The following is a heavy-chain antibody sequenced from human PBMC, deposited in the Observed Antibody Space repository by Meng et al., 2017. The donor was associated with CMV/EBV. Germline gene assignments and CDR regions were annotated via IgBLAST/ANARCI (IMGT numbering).Heavy chain of an antibody. D-gene: IGHD3-16*01. Sequence: ASVKVSCKTSGYAFTSYDIIWVRQAAGQGLEWMGWMNPNSDHTGYAQNFQGRVTFTRDTSKRTAYMELSSLRSEDTAVYYCARQGWGGVFDYWGQGTLVTVSS. CDR3: ARQGWGGVFDY. CDR1: GYAFTSYD. V-gene: IGHV1-8*03. CDR2: MNPNSDHT. J-gene: IGHJ4*02.